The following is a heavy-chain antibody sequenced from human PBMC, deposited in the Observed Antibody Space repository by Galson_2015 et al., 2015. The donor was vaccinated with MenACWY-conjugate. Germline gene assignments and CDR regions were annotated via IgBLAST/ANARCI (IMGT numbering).Heavy chain of an antibody. V-gene: IGHV4-38-2*02. CDR1: GYSISSGSY. CDR3: ARENRITFGGVIVGVYNWFDP. J-gene: IGHJ5*02. D-gene: IGHD3-16*02. Sequence: TLSLTCAVSGYSISSGSYWGWIRQPPGKGLEWIESIYHSGSTYYNPSLKSRVTISVDTSKNQFSLKLSSVTAADTAVYYCARENRITFGGVIVGVYNWFDPWGQGTLVTVSS. CDR2: IYHSGST.